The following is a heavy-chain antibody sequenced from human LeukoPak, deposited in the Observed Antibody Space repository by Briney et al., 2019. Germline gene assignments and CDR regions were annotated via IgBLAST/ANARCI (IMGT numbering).Heavy chain of an antibody. CDR1: GGSISSGGYY. CDR3: ARVVGTMVRGVGNWFDP. Sequence: PSQTLSLTCTVFGGSISSGGYYWSWIRQHPGKGLEWIGYIYYSGSTYYNPSPKSRVTISVDTSKNQFSLKLSSVTAADTAVYYCARVVGTMVRGVGNWFDPWGQGTLVTVSS. CDR2: IYYSGST. D-gene: IGHD3-10*01. V-gene: IGHV4-31*03. J-gene: IGHJ5*02.